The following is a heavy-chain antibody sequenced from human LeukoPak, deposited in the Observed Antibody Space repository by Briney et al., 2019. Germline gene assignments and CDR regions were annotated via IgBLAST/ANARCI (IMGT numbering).Heavy chain of an antibody. D-gene: IGHD2-2*01. CDR1: GGSISSYY. Sequence: DPSETLSLTCTVSGGSISSYYWSWIRQPPGKGLEWIGYIYYSGSTNYNPSLKSRVTISLDTSKNQFSLNLSSVTAADTAVYYCARKSFHTSSYDYWGQGTLVTVSS. CDR2: IYYSGST. J-gene: IGHJ4*02. V-gene: IGHV4-59*01. CDR3: ARKSFHTSSYDY.